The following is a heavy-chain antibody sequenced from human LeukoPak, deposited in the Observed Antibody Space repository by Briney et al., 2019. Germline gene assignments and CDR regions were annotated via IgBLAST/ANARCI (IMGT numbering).Heavy chain of an antibody. V-gene: IGHV3-23*01. CDR2: ISDSGAKT. J-gene: IGHJ4*02. D-gene: IGHD1-1*01. CDR1: GFAFRNYA. Sequence: GGSLRLSCAASGFAFRNYAMTWVRQAPGKGLEWVAAISDSGAKTSYADSVKGRYTISRDNSKNMLYLQMNSLRVEDTAVYSCARDWKCDCWGQGTQATVSS. CDR3: ARDWKCDC.